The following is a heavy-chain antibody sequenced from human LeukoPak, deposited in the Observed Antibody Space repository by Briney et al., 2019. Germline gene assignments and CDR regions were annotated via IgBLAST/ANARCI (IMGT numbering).Heavy chain of an antibody. CDR1: GGSISNHF. CDR3: ARDLRRGRYFDY. CDR2: IYYSGST. V-gene: IGHV4-39*07. J-gene: IGHJ4*02. Sequence: SETLSLTCTVSGGSISNHFWNWIRQPPGKGLEWIGSIYYSGSTYYNPSLKSRVTISVDTSKNQFSLKLSSVTAADTAVYYCARDLRRGRYFDYWGQGTLVTVSS. D-gene: IGHD3-10*01.